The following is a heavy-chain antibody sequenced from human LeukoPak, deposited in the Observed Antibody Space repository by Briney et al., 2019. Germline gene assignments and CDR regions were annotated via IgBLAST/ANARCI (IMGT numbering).Heavy chain of an antibody. CDR2: INHSGST. V-gene: IGHV4-34*01. CDR1: GGSFSGYY. Sequence: PSETLSLTCAVSGGSFSGYYWSWIRQPPGKGLEWIGEINHSGSTNYNPSLKSRVTISVDTSKNQFSLKLSSVTAADTAVYYCARGAAADYWGQGTLVTVSS. D-gene: IGHD6-13*01. J-gene: IGHJ4*02. CDR3: ARGAAADY.